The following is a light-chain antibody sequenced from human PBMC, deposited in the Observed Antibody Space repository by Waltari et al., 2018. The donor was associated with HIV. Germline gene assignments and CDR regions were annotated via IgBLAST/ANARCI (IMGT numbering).Light chain of an antibody. CDR2: EVS. V-gene: IGLV2-23*02. Sequence: QSSLTPPASVSGSPGQSLTIPCTGTIRDVWPYYLSSSYQQHPGNAPKLMIYEVSKRPSGVSNRFSGSKSGNTASLTISGLQAEDEADYYCCSYAGSSTFVVFGGGTKLTVL. J-gene: IGLJ2*01. CDR3: CSYAGSSTFVV. CDR1: IRDVWPYYL.